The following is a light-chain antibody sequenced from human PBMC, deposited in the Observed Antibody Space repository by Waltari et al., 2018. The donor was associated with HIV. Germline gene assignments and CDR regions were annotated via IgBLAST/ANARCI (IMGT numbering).Light chain of an antibody. CDR2: AVN. J-gene: IGLJ3*02. Sequence: QSALTQPPSASGSPGQSVTLPCTGTSSDVGGFDYVSWYQQHPPKAPKLLIYAVNRRPSGVPDRFSGSKYGNTASLTVSGLQTEDEADYYCSSYADTNNVLFGGGTKLTVL. CDR1: SSDVGGFDY. V-gene: IGLV2-8*01. CDR3: SSYADTNNVL.